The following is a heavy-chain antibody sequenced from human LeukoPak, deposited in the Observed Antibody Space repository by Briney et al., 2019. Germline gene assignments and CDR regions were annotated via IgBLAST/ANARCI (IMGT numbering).Heavy chain of an antibody. J-gene: IGHJ4*02. V-gene: IGHV4-59*01. D-gene: IGHD5-18*01. CDR2: IHYSGST. CDR1: GDYIRSYY. CDR3: ARDRYSYGFFDY. Sequence: SETLSLTCSVSGDYIRSYYWSWIRQPPGKGLEFIGYIHYSGSTNSNPSLKSRVTISVDTSKNQFSLKLTSVTAADTAVYYCARDRYSYGFFDYWGQGSLVTVSS.